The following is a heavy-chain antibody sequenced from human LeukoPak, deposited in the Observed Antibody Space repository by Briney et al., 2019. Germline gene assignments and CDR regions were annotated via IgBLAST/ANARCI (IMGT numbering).Heavy chain of an antibody. CDR1: GGTFSSYA. D-gene: IGHD3-22*01. CDR3: ATIPNYYDSSGYYRDY. J-gene: IGHJ4*02. CDR2: IIPIFGTA. V-gene: IGHV1-69*13. Sequence: SVKVPCKASGGTFSSYAISWVRRAPGQGLEWMGGIIPIFGTANYAQKFQGRVTITADESTSTAYMELSSLRSEDTAVYYCATIPNYYDSSGYYRDYWGQGTLVTVSS.